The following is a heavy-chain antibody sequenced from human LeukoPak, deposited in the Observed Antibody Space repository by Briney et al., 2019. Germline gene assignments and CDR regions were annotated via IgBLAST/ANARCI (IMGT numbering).Heavy chain of an antibody. CDR3: ARDSRGSSWFFDY. D-gene: IGHD6-13*01. J-gene: IGHJ4*02. CDR1: GFTFSRYS. Sequence: GGSLRLSCAASGFTFSRYSMNWVRQDPGKGLEWVSYISSSGRTFYYADSVKGRFTISRDNGKNSLYLQMNSLRVEDTAVYYCARDSRGSSWFFDYWGQGALVTVSS. CDR2: ISSSGRTF. V-gene: IGHV3-48*01.